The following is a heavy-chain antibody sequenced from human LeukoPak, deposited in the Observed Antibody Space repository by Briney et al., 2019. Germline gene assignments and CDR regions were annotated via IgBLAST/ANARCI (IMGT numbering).Heavy chain of an antibody. CDR1: GDFFSGYH. CDR3: ATKGYYYMDV. J-gene: IGHJ6*03. Sequence: SETLSLTCAVRGDFFSGYHWSWIRQPPGKGLEWIGEINHSGGTNYNPSLKSRVTISVDTSKNQFSLKLSSVTAADTAVYYCATKGYYYMDVWGKGTTVTVSS. V-gene: IGHV4-34*01. CDR2: INHSGGT.